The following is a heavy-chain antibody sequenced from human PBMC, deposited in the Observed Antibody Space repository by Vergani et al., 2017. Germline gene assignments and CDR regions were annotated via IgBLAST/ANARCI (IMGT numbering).Heavy chain of an antibody. J-gene: IGHJ4*02. Sequence: EVQLVESGGDLVQPGRSLRLSCTASGFTFGDYAMSWVRQVPGKGLEWVGLITSKASGGTTEYGASVKGRFTISRDDSKRLAYLQLSGLKTEDTAVYFCSRGRGYSFGYSDYWGQGTLVTVSS. CDR1: GFTFGDYA. CDR3: SRGRGYSFGYSDY. D-gene: IGHD5-18*01. V-gene: IGHV3-49*04. CDR2: ITSKASGGTT.